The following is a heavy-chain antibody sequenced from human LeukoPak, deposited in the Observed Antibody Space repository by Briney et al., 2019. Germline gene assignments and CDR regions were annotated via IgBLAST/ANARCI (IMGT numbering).Heavy chain of an antibody. CDR1: GFTFSNYP. J-gene: IGHJ4*02. CDR3: VKDPGYSSSWYFDY. D-gene: IGHD6-13*01. CDR2: ISSNGGST. Sequence: GGSLRLSCSASGFTFSNYPMYWVRQAPGKGLEYVSGISSNGGSTSYADSVKGRFTISRDNSKNTLYLQMSSLRTEDTAVYYCVKDPGYSSSWYFDYWGQGTLATVSS. V-gene: IGHV3-64D*06.